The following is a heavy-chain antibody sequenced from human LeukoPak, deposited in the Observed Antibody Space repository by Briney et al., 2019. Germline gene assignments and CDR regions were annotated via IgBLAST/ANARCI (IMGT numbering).Heavy chain of an antibody. CDR1: GGSISSGGYY. V-gene: IGHV4-30-2*01. J-gene: IGHJ5*02. CDR2: IYHSGST. CDR3: ARDPSSISRYCSSTSCAKGWFDP. D-gene: IGHD2-2*01. Sequence: SQTLSLTCTVSGGSISSGGYYWSWIRQPPGKGLEWIGYIYHSGSTYYNPSLKSRVTISVDRSKNQFSLKLSSVTAADTAVYYCARDPSSISRYCSSTSCAKGWFDPWGQGTLVTVSS.